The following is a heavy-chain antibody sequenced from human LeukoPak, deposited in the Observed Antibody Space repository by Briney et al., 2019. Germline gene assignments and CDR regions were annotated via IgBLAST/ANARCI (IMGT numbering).Heavy chain of an antibody. J-gene: IGHJ3*02. CDR2: ISYDGSNK. Sequence: GGSLRLSYAASGFTFSSYGMHWVRQAPGKGLEWVAVISYDGSNKYYADSVKGRFTISRDNSKNTLYLQMNSLRAEDTAVYYCAKEGPYSGHDFDAFDIWGQGTMVTVSS. V-gene: IGHV3-30*18. CDR3: AKEGPYSGHDFDAFDI. D-gene: IGHD5-12*01. CDR1: GFTFSSYG.